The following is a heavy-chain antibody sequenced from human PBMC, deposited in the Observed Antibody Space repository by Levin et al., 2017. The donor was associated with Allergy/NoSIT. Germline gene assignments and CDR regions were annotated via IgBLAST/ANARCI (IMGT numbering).Heavy chain of an antibody. V-gene: IGHV1-69*04. D-gene: IGHD6-19*01. CDR1: GGTFSSYA. CDR2: IIPILGIA. Sequence: SVKVSCKASGGTFSSYAISWVRQAPGQGLEWMGRIIPILGIANYAQKFQGRVTITADKSTSTAYMELSSLRSEDTAVYYCASLAVADNFDYWGQGTLVTVSS. CDR3: ASLAVADNFDY. J-gene: IGHJ4*02.